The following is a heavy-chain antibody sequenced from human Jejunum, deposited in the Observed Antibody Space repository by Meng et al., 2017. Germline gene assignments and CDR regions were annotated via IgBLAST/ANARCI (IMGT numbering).Heavy chain of an antibody. Sequence: GESLKISCVASGFTFSDHLMDWVRQAPGEGLEWVGRSRTKASSYTTEYAGSVRGRFTVSRDESQNIFYLQMNNLKSEDTAVYYCTAGRGGSAPCDYWGQGTLVTVSS. J-gene: IGHJ4*01. CDR2: SRTKASSYTT. V-gene: IGHV3-72*01. D-gene: IGHD2-15*01. CDR3: TAGRGGSAPCDY. CDR1: GFTFSDHL.